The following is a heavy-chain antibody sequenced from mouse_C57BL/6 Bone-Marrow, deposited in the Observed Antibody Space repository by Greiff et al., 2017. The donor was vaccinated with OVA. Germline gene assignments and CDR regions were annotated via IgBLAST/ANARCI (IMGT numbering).Heavy chain of an antibody. CDR1: GYTFTSYW. CDR3: ARWGTTVVEGYYFDY. D-gene: IGHD1-1*01. CDR2: IDPSDSYT. J-gene: IGHJ2*01. V-gene: IGHV1-59*01. Sequence: QVHVKQSGAELVRPGTSVKLSCKASGYTFTSYWMHWVKQRPGQGLEWIGVIDPSDSYTNYNQKFKGKATLTVDTSSSTAYMQLSSLTSEDSAVYYCARWGTTVVEGYYFDYWGQGTTLTVSS.